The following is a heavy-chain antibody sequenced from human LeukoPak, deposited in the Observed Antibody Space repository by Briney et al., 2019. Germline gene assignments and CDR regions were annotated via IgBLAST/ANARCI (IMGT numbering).Heavy chain of an antibody. CDR3: ARALYSSWYSYYYYYMDV. D-gene: IGHD6-13*01. Sequence: RSSETLSLTCTVSGGSISSYYWSWIRQPPGKGLEWIGYIYYSGSTNYNPSLKSRVTISVDTSKNQFSLKLSSVTAADTAVYYCARALYSSWYSYYYYYMDVWGKGTTVTVSS. V-gene: IGHV4-59*12. J-gene: IGHJ6*03. CDR1: GGSISSYY. CDR2: IYYSGST.